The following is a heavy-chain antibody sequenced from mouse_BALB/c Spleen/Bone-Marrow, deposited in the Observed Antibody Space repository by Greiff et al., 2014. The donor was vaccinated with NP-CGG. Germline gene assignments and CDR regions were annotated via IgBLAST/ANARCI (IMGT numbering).Heavy chain of an antibody. D-gene: IGHD3-1*01. CDR1: GFTFSSFG. CDR2: ISSGSSSI. V-gene: IGHV5-17*02. Sequence: EVKLVESGGGLVQPGGSRKLSCAASGFTFSSFGMHWVRQAPEKGLEWVAYISSGSSSIYYADTVKGRFTISRDNSKNTLFLQMTSLRPEDTAMYYCARGNGQGYPMDYWGQGVSVTVSS. CDR3: ARGNGQGYPMDY. J-gene: IGHJ4*01.